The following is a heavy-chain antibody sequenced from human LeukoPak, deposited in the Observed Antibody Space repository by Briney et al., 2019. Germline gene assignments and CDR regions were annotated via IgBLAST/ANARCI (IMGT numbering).Heavy chain of an antibody. V-gene: IGHV3-9*01. Sequence: PGRSLRLSCAASGLTFDDYAMHWVRQAPGKGLEWVSGISWNSGSIGYADSVKGRFTISRDNAKNSLYLQMNSLRAEDTALYYCAKGRANYYYYGMDVWGQGTTVTVSS. CDR3: AKGRANYYYYGMDV. CDR2: ISWNSGSI. J-gene: IGHJ6*02. CDR1: GLTFDDYA.